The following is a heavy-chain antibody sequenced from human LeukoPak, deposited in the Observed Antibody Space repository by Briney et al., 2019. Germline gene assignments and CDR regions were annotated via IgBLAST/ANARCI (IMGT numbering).Heavy chain of an antibody. CDR3: VRDYSSGWYDY. J-gene: IGHJ4*02. Sequence: SETLSLTCTVSGGSISSYYWSWIRQPPGEGLEWIGYIYYSGSTNYNPSLKSRVTISVDTSKNQFSLKLSSVTAADTAVYYCVRDYSSGWYDYWGQGTLVTVSS. CDR1: GGSISSYY. CDR2: IYYSGST. D-gene: IGHD6-19*01. V-gene: IGHV4-59*12.